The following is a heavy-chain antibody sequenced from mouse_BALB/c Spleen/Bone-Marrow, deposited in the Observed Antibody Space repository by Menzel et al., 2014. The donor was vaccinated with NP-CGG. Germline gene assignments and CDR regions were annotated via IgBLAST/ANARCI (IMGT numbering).Heavy chain of an antibody. CDR1: GYTFTSYT. J-gene: IGHJ4*01. Sequence: VQLQQSGAELVRPGASVKMSCKASGYTFTSYTMHWVKQRPGQGLEWIGYINPSSGYTNYNQKFKDKATLTADKSSSTAYMQLSSLTSEDSAVYYCAYGNYGYAMDYWGQGASLTVPS. CDR2: INPSSGYT. V-gene: IGHV1-4*01. CDR3: AYGNYGYAMDY. D-gene: IGHD2-10*02.